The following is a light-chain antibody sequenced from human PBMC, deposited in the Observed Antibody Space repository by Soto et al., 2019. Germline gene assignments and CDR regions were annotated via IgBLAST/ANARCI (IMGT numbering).Light chain of an antibody. V-gene: IGKV1-5*01. J-gene: IGKJ5*01. CDR1: QSISSW. CDR3: QSYNNWTS. CDR2: DAS. Sequence: DIQMTQSPSTLSASVGDRVTITCRASQSISSWLAWYQQKPGKAPKLLIYDASSLESGVPSRFSGSGSGTEFTLTISSLQSEDFAVYFCQSYNNWTSFGQGTRLEIK.